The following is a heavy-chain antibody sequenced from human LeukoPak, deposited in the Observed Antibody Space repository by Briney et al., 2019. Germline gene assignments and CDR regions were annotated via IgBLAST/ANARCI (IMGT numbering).Heavy chain of an antibody. CDR2: IIPILGIA. D-gene: IGHD1-14*01. Sequence: HWASVKVSCKASGRTFSSYAISWVRQAPGQGLEWMGRIIPILGIANYAQKFQGRVTITADKSTSTAYMELSSLRSEDTAVYYCATYPEVDYYYYGMDVWGQGTTVTVSS. CDR3: ATYPEVDYYYYGMDV. J-gene: IGHJ6*02. CDR1: GRTFSSYA. V-gene: IGHV1-69*04.